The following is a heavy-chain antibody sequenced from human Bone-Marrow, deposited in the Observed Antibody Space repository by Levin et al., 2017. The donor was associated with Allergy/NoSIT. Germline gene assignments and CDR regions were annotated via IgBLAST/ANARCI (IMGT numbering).Heavy chain of an antibody. Sequence: GGSLRLSCAASGFTFSSYGMHWVRQAPGKGLEWVAVISYDGSNKYYADSVKGRFTISRDNSKNTLYLQMNSLRAEDTAVYYCAKAQSVLLSGGAFDIWGQGTMVTVSS. V-gene: IGHV3-30*18. CDR3: AKAQSVLLSGGAFDI. J-gene: IGHJ3*02. CDR1: GFTFSSYG. CDR2: ISYDGSNK. D-gene: IGHD3-10*01.